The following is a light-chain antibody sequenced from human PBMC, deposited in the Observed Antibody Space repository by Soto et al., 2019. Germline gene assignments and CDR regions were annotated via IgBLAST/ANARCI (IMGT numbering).Light chain of an antibody. V-gene: IGKV1-9*01. J-gene: IGKJ5*01. CDR3: QQLNAYPLT. CDR1: QGISSY. Sequence: EIRLTQSPSFLSASVGVRVTITCRASQGISSYLSWFQQQPWRAPNLLIYGSSTLQSGVPSRFSGSGSGTDFTRTISNLHPEDFETSYCQQLNAYPLTFGQGTRLEIK. CDR2: GSS.